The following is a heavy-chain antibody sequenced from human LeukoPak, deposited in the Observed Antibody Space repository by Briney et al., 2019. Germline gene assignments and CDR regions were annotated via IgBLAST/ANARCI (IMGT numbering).Heavy chain of an antibody. D-gene: IGHD6-19*01. Sequence: SETLSLTFTVSGGSISSSSYYWGWIRQPPGKGLEWIGSIYYSGSTYYNPSLKSRVSISVDTSKNQFSLKLSSVTAADTAVYYCARVAVAGPAPDYWGQGTLVTVSS. V-gene: IGHV4-39*01. CDR1: GGSISSSSYY. J-gene: IGHJ4*02. CDR2: IYYSGST. CDR3: ARVAVAGPAPDY.